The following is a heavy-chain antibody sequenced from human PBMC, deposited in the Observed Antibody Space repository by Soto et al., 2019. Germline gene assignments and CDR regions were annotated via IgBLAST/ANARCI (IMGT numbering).Heavy chain of an antibody. CDR1: EFTVSSNY. D-gene: IGHD6-13*01. CDR3: ARDYSSSWVGYYYYYMDV. V-gene: IGHV3-66*01. Sequence: GGSLRLSCAASEFTVSSNYMSWVRQAPGKGLEWVSVIYSGGSTYYADSVKGRFTISRDNSKNTLYLQMNSLRAEDTAVYYCARDYSSSWVGYYYYYMDVWGKGTTVTVSS. CDR2: IYSGGST. J-gene: IGHJ6*03.